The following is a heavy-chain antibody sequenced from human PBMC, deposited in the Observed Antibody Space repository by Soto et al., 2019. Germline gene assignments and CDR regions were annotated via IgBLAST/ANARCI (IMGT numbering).Heavy chain of an antibody. D-gene: IGHD4-17*01. CDR3: ARTHDYGDYRAFGYYYCMDV. V-gene: IGHV4-31*03. J-gene: IGHJ6*02. Sequence: SETLSLTCTVSGGSISSGGYYWSWIRQHPGKGLEWIGYIYYSGSTYYNPSLKSRVTISVDTSKNQFSLKLSSVTAADTAVYYCARTHDYGDYRAFGYYYCMDVWGQGTTVTLSS. CDR2: IYYSGST. CDR1: GGSISSGGYY.